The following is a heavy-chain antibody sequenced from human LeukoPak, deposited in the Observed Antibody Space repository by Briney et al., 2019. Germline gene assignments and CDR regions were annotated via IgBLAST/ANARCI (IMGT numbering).Heavy chain of an antibody. J-gene: IGHJ4*02. CDR1: GGSISSYY. Sequence: SETLSLTCTVSGGSISSYYWSWIRQPPGRGLEWIGYIYYSGSTNYNPSLKSRVTISVDTSKIQFSLKLSSVTAADTAVYYCASSYSGSMVYWGQGTLVTVSS. V-gene: IGHV4-59*01. CDR3: ASSYSGSMVY. D-gene: IGHD3-10*01. CDR2: IYYSGST.